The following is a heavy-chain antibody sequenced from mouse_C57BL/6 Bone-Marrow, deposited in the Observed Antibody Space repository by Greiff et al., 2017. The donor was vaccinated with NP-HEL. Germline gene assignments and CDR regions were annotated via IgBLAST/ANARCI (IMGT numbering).Heavy chain of an antibody. V-gene: IGHV1-19*01. Sequence: VQLQQSGPVLVKPGASVKMSCKASGYTFTDYYMNWVKQSHGKSLEWIGVINPYNGGTSYNQKFKGKATLTVDKSSSTAYMELNSLTSEDSAVYYWARVGGRDWFAYWGQGTLVTVSA. CDR2: INPYNGGT. CDR1: GYTFTDYY. J-gene: IGHJ3*01. D-gene: IGHD1-1*01. CDR3: ARVGGRDWFAY.